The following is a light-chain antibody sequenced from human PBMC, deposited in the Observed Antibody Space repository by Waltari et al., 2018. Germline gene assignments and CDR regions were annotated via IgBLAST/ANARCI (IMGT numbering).Light chain of an antibody. CDR3: AAWDDSLNGV. J-gene: IGLJ2*01. CDR1: GSNLGSYT. V-gene: IGLV1-44*01. Sequence: QSVLTQPPSASGTPGQRVTISCSGSGSNLGSYTVTWYQQLPGTAPNLLIFGNNQRPSGVPDRFSGSKSATSASLAISGLQSEDEATYYCAAWDDSLNGVFGGGTTLTVL. CDR2: GNN.